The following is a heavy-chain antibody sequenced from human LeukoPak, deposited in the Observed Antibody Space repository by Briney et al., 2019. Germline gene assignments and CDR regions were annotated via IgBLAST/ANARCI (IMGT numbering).Heavy chain of an antibody. D-gene: IGHD1-26*01. CDR3: ARVRELSGSYDLDFDY. CDR1: GGSISSYY. V-gene: IGHV4-59*01. Sequence: SSETLSLTCTVSGGSISSYYWSWIRQPPGKGLEWIGYIYYSGSTNYSPSLKSRVTISVDTSKNQFSLKLSSVTAADTAVYYCARVRELSGSYDLDFDYWGQGTLVTVSS. J-gene: IGHJ4*02. CDR2: IYYSGST.